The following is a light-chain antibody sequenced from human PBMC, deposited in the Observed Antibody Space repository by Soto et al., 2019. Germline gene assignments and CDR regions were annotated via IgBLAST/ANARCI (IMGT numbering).Light chain of an antibody. Sequence: DIVLTQSPLSLPVTPGEPASISCKSSQSLLHSNGYNFLNWYMQKPGQSPQLLIYMGSNRASGGTDRFSGSGSGTDFTLKISRVEADDVGVYYCMQAQQTPFTFGPGTKVDIK. CDR2: MGS. V-gene: IGKV2-28*01. J-gene: IGKJ3*01. CDR1: QSLLHSNGYNF. CDR3: MQAQQTPFT.